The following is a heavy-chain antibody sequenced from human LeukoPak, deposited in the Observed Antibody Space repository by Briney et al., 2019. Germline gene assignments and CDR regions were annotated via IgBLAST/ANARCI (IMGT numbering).Heavy chain of an antibody. D-gene: IGHD2-2*01. CDR1: GYTFTSYG. J-gene: IGHJ6*03. Sequence: ASVKVSCKASGYTFTSYGISWVRQAPGQGLEWMGWISAYNGNTNYAQKLQGRVTMTTDTSTSTAYMELRSLRSDDTAVYYCAGTIVVVPAGSHMDVWGKGTTVTVSS. CDR3: AGTIVVVPAGSHMDV. CDR2: ISAYNGNT. V-gene: IGHV1-18*01.